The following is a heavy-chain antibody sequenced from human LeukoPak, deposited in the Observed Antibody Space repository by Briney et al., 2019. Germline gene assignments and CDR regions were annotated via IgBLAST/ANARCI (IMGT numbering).Heavy chain of an antibody. CDR1: GFTFSSYS. CDR2: ISSSSRTI. D-gene: IGHD1-1*01. V-gene: IGHV3-48*04. Sequence: GGSLRLSCAASGFTFSSYSMNWVRQAPGKGLEWVSYISSSSRTIYYADSVKGRFTISRDNAKNSLYLQMNSLRAEDTAVYYCARLLTTYFDYWGQGTLVTVSS. J-gene: IGHJ4*02. CDR3: ARLLTTYFDY.